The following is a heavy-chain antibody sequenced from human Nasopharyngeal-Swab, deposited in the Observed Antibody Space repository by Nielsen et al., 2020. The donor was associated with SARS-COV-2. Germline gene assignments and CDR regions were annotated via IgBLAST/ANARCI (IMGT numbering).Heavy chain of an antibody. D-gene: IGHD3-10*01. CDR3: ARNWWFGELSLYYYYYMDV. J-gene: IGHJ6*03. CDR1: GYTFTSYG. V-gene: IGHV1-18*01. Sequence: ASVQVSCKASGYTFTSYGISWVRQAPGQGLEWMGWISAYNGNTNYAQKLQGRVTMTTDTSTSTAYMELRSLRSDDTAVYYCARNWWFGELSLYYYYYMDVWGKGTTVTVSS. CDR2: ISAYNGNT.